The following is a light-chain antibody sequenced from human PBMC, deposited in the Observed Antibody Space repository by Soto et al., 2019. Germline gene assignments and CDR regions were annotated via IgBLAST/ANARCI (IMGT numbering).Light chain of an antibody. CDR3: QQYDSSSRT. CDR2: GSS. CDR1: QSVNINY. Sequence: EIVLTQSPGTRSLSPGERATLSCRASQSVNINYLAWYQQHPGQGPRLLMYGSSTRATGVPDRFSGSGSGTDFTLTISRLEPEYFAVYYCQQYDSSSRTFGQGTKVEI. V-gene: IGKV3-20*01. J-gene: IGKJ1*01.